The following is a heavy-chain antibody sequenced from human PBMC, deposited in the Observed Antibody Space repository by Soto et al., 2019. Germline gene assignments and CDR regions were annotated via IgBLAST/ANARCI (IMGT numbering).Heavy chain of an antibody. D-gene: IGHD3-10*01. V-gene: IGHV4-4*02. J-gene: IGHJ3*02. CDR1: SASISSRKC. Sequence: SETLSLTCTVSSASISSRKCWTWVRQTPGKGLEWIGEIYHSGSINHNPSLKSRVTMSLDKSKNQFSLKMTSVTAADTAVYYCASKFGELLADAFDIWGQGTVVNVSS. CDR2: IYHSGSI. CDR3: ASKFGELLADAFDI.